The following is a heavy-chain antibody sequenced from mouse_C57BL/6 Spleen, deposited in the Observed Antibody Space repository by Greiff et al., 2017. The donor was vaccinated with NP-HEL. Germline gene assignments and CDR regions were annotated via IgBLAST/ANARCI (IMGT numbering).Heavy chain of an antibody. CDR2: INPYNGGT. Sequence: EVQLQQSGPVLVKPGASVKMSCKASGYTFTDYYMNWVKQSHGKSLEWIGVINPYNGGTSYNQKFKGKATLTVDKSSSTAYMELNSLTSEDSAVYYCASGGLRGAMDYWGQGTSVTVSS. J-gene: IGHJ4*01. CDR3: ASGGLRGAMDY. CDR1: GYTFTDYY. V-gene: IGHV1-19*01. D-gene: IGHD2-4*01.